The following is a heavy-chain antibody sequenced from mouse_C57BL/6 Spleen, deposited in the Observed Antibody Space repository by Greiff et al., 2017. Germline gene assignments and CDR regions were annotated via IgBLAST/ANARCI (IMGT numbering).Heavy chain of an antibody. D-gene: IGHD2-2*01. Sequence: EVKLEESGGGLVKPGGSLKLSCAASGFTFSSYAMSWVRQTPEKRLEWVATISDGGSYTYYPDNVKGRFTISRDNAKNNLYLQMSHLKSEDTAMYYCARDGYLISSMDYWGQGTSVTVSS. J-gene: IGHJ4*01. V-gene: IGHV5-4*01. CDR2: ISDGGSYT. CDR1: GFTFSSYA. CDR3: ARDGYLISSMDY.